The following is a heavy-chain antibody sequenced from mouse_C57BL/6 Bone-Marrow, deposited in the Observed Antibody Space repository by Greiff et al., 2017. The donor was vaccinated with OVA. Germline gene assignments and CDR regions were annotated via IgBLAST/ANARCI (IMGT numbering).Heavy chain of an antibody. J-gene: IGHJ2*01. Sequence: DVMLVESGGGLVQPGGSMKLSCVASGFTFSNYWMNWVRQSPEKGLEWVAQIRLKSDNYATHYAESVKGRFTISRDDSKSSVYLQMNNVMAEDTGIYYCTPFYYYVYFDYWGQGTTLTVSS. CDR1: GFTFSNYW. CDR2: IRLKSDNYAT. V-gene: IGHV6-3*01. D-gene: IGHD1-1*01. CDR3: TPFYYYVYFDY.